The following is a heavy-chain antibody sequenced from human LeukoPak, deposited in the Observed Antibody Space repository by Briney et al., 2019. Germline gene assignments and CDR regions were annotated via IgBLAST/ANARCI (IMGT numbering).Heavy chain of an antibody. CDR1: GFTFSSYA. J-gene: IGHJ4*02. Sequence: PGRSLRLSCAASGFTFSSYAMPWVRQAPGKGLEWVAVISYDGSNKYYADSVKGRFTISRDNSKNTLYLQMNSLRAEDTAVYYCARAGVAVAGTGGDYYFDYWGQGTLVTVSS. CDR2: ISYDGSNK. D-gene: IGHD6-19*01. V-gene: IGHV3-30*04. CDR3: ARAGVAVAGTGGDYYFDY.